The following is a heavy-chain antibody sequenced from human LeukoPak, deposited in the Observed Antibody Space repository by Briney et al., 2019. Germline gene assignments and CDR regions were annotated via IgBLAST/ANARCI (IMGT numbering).Heavy chain of an antibody. V-gene: IGHV4-59*01. CDR1: GGSISSYY. Sequence: PSETLPLTCTVSGGSISSYYWSWIRQPPGKGLEWIGYIYYSGSTNYNPSLKSRVTISVDTSKNQFSLKPSSVTAADTAVYYCARDRSIAARGVDYWGQGTLVTVSS. D-gene: IGHD6-6*01. CDR2: IYYSGST. J-gene: IGHJ4*02. CDR3: ARDRSIAARGVDY.